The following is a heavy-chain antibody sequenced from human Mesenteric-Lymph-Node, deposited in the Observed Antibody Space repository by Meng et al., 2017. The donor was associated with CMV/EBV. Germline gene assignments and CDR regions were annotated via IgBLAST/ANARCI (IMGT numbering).Heavy chain of an antibody. CDR2: IFSNDEK. D-gene: IGHD3-9*01. J-gene: IGHJ2*01. Sequence: SGPTLVKPTETLTLTCTVSGFSLSNARMGVSWIRQPPGKALEWLAHIFSNDEKSYSTSLKSRLTISKDTSKSQVVLTMTNMDPVDTATYYCARITAGMYYDILTGYSPYWYFDLWGRGTLVTVSS. CDR1: GFSLSNARMG. CDR3: ARITAGMYYDILTGYSPYWYFDL. V-gene: IGHV2-26*01.